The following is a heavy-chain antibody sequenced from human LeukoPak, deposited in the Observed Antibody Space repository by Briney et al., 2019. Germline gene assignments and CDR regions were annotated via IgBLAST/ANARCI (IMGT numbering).Heavy chain of an antibody. CDR2: ISGSGGST. J-gene: IGHJ3*02. CDR1: GFTFSSYA. Sequence: GGSLRLSCAASGFTFSSYAMSWVRQAPGKGLEWVSAISGSGGSTYYADSVKGRFTTSRDNSKNTLYLQMNSLRAEDTAVYYCAKDREIVVATDAFDIWGQGTMVTVSS. CDR3: AKDREIVVATDAFDI. V-gene: IGHV3-23*01. D-gene: IGHD3-22*01.